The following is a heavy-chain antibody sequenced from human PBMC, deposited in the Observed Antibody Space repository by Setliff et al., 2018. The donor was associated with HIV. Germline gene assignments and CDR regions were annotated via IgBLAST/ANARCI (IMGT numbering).Heavy chain of an antibody. V-gene: IGHV3-11*06. D-gene: IGHD2-15*01. Sequence: GGSLRLSCAASGTDLNLGYMSWIRQAPGKGPEWVSYISNSSHDINYIDSVKGRFTISRDDAKNSVYLQMNSLRGDDTAVYYCARQRAYSEDYVDYWGQGTLVTVSS. CDR3: ARQRAYSEDYVDY. J-gene: IGHJ4*02. CDR1: GTDLNLGY. CDR2: ISNSSHDI.